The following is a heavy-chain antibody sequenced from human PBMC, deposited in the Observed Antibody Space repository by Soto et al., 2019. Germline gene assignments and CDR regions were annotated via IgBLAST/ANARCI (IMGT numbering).Heavy chain of an antibody. Sequence: ASVKVSCKASGYTFTSYGISWVRQAPGQGLEWMGWISAYNGNTNYAQKLQGRVTMTTDTSTSTAYMELRSLRSDDTAVYYCARDTWAAAGPMERNFDYRGQGTLVTVSS. CDR2: ISAYNGNT. J-gene: IGHJ4*02. D-gene: IGHD6-13*01. CDR3: ARDTWAAAGPMERNFDY. V-gene: IGHV1-18*04. CDR1: GYTFTSYG.